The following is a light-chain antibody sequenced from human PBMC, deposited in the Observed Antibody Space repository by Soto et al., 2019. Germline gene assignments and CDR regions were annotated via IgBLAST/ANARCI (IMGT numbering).Light chain of an antibody. CDR1: SSDVGGYNY. CDR2: AVS. CDR3: SSYTSSSTLL. V-gene: IGLV2-14*01. J-gene: IGLJ2*01. Sequence: QSVLTQPASVSGSPGQSITISCTGTSSDVGGYNYVSWYHQHPGKAPKLMIYAVSNRPSGVYNRFSGSKSGNTASLTISGLQAEDEADYYCSSYTSSSTLLFGGGTKLTVL.